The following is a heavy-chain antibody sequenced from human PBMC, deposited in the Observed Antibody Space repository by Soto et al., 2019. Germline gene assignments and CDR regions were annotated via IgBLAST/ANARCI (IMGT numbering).Heavy chain of an antibody. CDR1: GGSITNYY. CDR2: MYYSGNT. V-gene: IGHV4-59*12. CDR3: ARGKGITIFGVVITPRYYGMGV. D-gene: IGHD3-3*01. Sequence: SETLSLTCTVSGGSITNYYWSWIRQPPGKRLEYIGYMYYSGNTYYNPSLKSRVTISGDASKNQFSLKLSSVTAADTAVYYCARGKGITIFGVVITPRYYGMGVWGQGTTVTVSS. J-gene: IGHJ6*02.